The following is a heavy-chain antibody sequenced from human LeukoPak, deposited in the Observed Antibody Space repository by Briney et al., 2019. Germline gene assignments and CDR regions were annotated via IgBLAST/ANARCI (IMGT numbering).Heavy chain of an antibody. V-gene: IGHV3-23*01. Sequence: GGTLRLSCATSGFTFSSYGMSWVRQAPGKGLEWVSSISGSDSSTYYADSVKGRFTISRDSYKNTLYLQMNSLRAEDTAVYYCARVIAVASFDYWGQGTLVTVSS. CDR1: GFTFSSYG. CDR3: ARVIAVASFDY. J-gene: IGHJ4*02. CDR2: ISGSDSST. D-gene: IGHD6-19*01.